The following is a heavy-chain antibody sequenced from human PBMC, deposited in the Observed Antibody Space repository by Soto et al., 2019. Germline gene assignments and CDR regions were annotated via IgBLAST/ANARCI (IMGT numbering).Heavy chain of an antibody. CDR1: GYTFTSYG. D-gene: IGHD2-15*01. CDR3: ARDYCSGGSCYSDYYYGMDV. J-gene: IGHJ6*02. CDR2: ISAYNGNT. V-gene: IGHV1-18*01. Sequence: RASVKVSCKASGYTFTSYGISWVRQAPGQGLEWMGWISAYNGNTNYAQKLQGRVTMTTDTSTSTAYMELRSLRSDDTAVYYCARDYCSGGSCYSDYYYGMDVWGQGTTVTVSS.